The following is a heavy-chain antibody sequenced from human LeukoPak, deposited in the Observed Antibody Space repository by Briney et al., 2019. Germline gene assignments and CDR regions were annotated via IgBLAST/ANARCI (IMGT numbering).Heavy chain of an antibody. CDR1: GYTFTDYY. V-gene: IGHV1-2*02. D-gene: IGHD6-19*01. Sequence: EASVKVSCKASGYTFTDYYMHWVRQAPGQGLEWMGWINPDSGATNYAQKFQGRVTMTRDTSISTAHMELSRLRSDDTAVYYCAREGSSGWVYFDYWGQGTLVTVSS. CDR2: INPDSGAT. CDR3: AREGSSGWVYFDY. J-gene: IGHJ4*02.